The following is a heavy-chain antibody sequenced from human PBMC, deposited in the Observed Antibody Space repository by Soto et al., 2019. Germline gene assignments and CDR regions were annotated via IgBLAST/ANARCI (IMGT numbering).Heavy chain of an antibody. J-gene: IGHJ4*02. CDR3: AREELNCGGDCFVH. Sequence: VGSLRLSCAASGFTFSSYEMNWVRQAPGKGLEWVSYIGDSGSSIYYAESVRGRFTVSRDNAENLLYLQMDSLRAEDTAVYYCAREELNCGGDCFVHWGQGTKVTVSS. V-gene: IGHV3-48*03. CDR2: IGDSGSSI. D-gene: IGHD2-21*01. CDR1: GFTFSSYE.